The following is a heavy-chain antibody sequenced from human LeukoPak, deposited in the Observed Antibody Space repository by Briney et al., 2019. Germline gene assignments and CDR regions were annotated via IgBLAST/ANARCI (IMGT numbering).Heavy chain of an antibody. V-gene: IGHV3-33*01. J-gene: IGHJ4*02. D-gene: IGHD2-2*01. CDR1: GFTFSSYG. Sequence: QSGGSLRLSCAASGFTFSSYGMHWVRQAPGKGLEWVAVIRYDGSNKYYADSVKGRFTISRDNSKNTLYLQMNSLRAEDTAVYYCARDSGCSSTSCYYFDYGGQGTLVTVSS. CDR3: ARDSGCSSTSCYYFDY. CDR2: IRYDGSNK.